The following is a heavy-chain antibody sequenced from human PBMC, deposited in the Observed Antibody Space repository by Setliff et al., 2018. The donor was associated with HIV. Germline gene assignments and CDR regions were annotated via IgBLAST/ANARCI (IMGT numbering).Heavy chain of an antibody. D-gene: IGHD1-26*01. CDR2: IYYSGST. J-gene: IGHJ4*02. Sequence: SETLSLTCTVSGGSISSGDYFWNWIRQPPGKGLEWIGYIYYSGSTYYNPSLKSRVTISVDTSKNQFSLKLSSVTAADTAVYYCARVFEGGSLDYWGQGTLVTVSS. CDR1: GGSISSGDYF. V-gene: IGHV4-61*08. CDR3: ARVFEGGSLDY.